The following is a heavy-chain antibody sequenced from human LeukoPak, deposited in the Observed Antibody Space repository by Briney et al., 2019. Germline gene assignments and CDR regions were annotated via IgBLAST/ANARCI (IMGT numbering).Heavy chain of an antibody. CDR3: ARFCGSPSWHSGYYYGIDV. Sequence: SVKVSCKASGFTFTSSAVQWVRQARGQRLEWIGWIVVGSGNTNYAQKFQERVTITRDMSTSTAYMELSSLRSEDTAVYYCARFCGSPSWHSGYYYGIDVWGQGTTVTVSS. J-gene: IGHJ6*02. V-gene: IGHV1-58*01. CDR1: GFTFTSSA. D-gene: IGHD2-2*01. CDR2: IVVGSGNT.